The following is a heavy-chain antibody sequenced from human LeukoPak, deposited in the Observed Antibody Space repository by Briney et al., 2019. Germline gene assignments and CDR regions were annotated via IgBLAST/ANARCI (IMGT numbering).Heavy chain of an antibody. J-gene: IGHJ4*02. Sequence: GGSLRLSCAASGFTFRNFWMSWVRQAPGKGLEWVANIKQDGSEKYYVDSVKGRFTISRDNAKNSLYLQMNSLRAEDTAVYYCARDRSYDFWSGYTFDYWGQGTLVTVSS. V-gene: IGHV3-7*01. CDR3: ARDRSYDFWSGYTFDY. CDR2: IKQDGSEK. CDR1: GFTFRNFW. D-gene: IGHD3-3*01.